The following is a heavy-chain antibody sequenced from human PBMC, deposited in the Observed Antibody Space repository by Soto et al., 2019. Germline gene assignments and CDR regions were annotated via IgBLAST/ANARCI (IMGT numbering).Heavy chain of an antibody. D-gene: IGHD2-15*01. CDR1: GGSISSGDYY. CDR3: ARDGGYCSGGSCYGRGPYYCYGMDV. V-gene: IGHV4-30-4*01. J-gene: IGHJ6*02. Sequence: TLSLACTVSGGSISSGDYYWSWIRQPPGKGLEWIGYIYYSGSTYYNPSLKSRVTISVDTSKNPFSLKLSSVTAADTAVYYCARDGGYCSGGSCYGRGPYYCYGMDVWGQGTAVNVSS. CDR2: IYYSGST.